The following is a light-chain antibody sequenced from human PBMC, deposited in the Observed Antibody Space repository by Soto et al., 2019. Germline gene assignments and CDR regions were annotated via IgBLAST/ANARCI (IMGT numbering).Light chain of an antibody. CDR3: QQSYSTPRT. J-gene: IGKJ1*01. CDR2: AAS. Sequence: DIQMTQSPSSLSASIGDRVTITCRASQSINRYLNWYQQKPGKAPKLLIFAASSLQSGVPSRFSGSESGPDFTLTISSLQPEDFATYYCQQSYSTPRTFGQGTKGEIK. V-gene: IGKV1-39*01. CDR1: QSINRY.